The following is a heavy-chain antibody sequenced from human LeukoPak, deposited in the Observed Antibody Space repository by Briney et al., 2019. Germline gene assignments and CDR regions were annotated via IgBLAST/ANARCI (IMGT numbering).Heavy chain of an antibody. CDR1: GGSISSSRYY. CDR3: ARSRLEWSASDAFDI. J-gene: IGHJ3*02. CDR2: IDHSGST. Sequence: SETLSLTCTVSGGSISSSRYYWAWIRQPPGKGLECIASIDHSGSTNYNPSLKSRVTTSVDTSKNQFSLKLSSVTAADTAVYYCARSRLEWSASDAFDIWGQGTMVAVS. V-gene: IGHV4-39*01. D-gene: IGHD3-3*01.